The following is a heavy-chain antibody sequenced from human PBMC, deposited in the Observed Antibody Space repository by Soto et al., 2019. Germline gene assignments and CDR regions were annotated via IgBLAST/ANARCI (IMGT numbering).Heavy chain of an antibody. D-gene: IGHD3-22*01. CDR1: GFTFSSYG. J-gene: IGHJ3*02. V-gene: IGHV3-33*01. CDR2: IWYDGSNK. Sequence: QPVGSLRLSCAASGFTFSSYGMHWVRQAPGKGLEWVAVIWYDGSNKYYADSVKGRFTISRDNSKNTLYLQMNSLRAEDTAVYYCATHYYDSSGYPDPAFDIWGQGTMVTVSS. CDR3: ATHYYDSSGYPDPAFDI.